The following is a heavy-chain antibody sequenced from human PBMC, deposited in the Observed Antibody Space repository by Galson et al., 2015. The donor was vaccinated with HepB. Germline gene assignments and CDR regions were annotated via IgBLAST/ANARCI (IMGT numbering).Heavy chain of an antibody. J-gene: IGHJ3*02. CDR3: ARWADSAGNSVRGFDI. V-gene: IGHV1-2*04. CDR1: GYTFTDYH. Sequence: SVKVSCKASGYTFTDYHLNWVRQAPGQGLEWMGWINPNNGDTNYAQKFQGWVTMARDTSISTAYMELSRLTSDDTAVYYCARWADSAGNSVRGFDIWGQGTLVTVSS. CDR2: INPNNGDT. D-gene: IGHD4-23*01.